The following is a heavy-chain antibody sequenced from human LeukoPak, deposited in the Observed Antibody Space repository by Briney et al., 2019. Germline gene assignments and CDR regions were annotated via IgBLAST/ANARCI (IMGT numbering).Heavy chain of an antibody. D-gene: IGHD3-22*01. V-gene: IGHV4-4*08. CDR1: GGSISSYY. J-gene: IGHJ3*02. CDR2: IYTSGST. Sequence: SETLSLTCTVSGGSISSYYWSWIRQPPGKGLEWIGRIYTSGSTNYNPSLKSRVTISVDTSKNQFSLKLSSVTAADTAVYYCARDTIVVDDAFDIWGQGTMVTVSS. CDR3: ARDTIVVDDAFDI.